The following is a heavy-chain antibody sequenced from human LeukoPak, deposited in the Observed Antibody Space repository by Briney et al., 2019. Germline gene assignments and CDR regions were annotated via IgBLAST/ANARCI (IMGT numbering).Heavy chain of an antibody. V-gene: IGHV4-59*01. CDR1: GGSISNDY. J-gene: IGHJ5*02. CDR2: IYYTGST. CDR3: ARARTGFDL. Sequence: SETLSLTCTASGGSISNDYWSWIRQPPGKGLECIGYIYYTGSTNYNPSLKSRVTISVDTSKNQLSLKLSSVTAADSAVYYCARARTGFDLWGQGALVTVSS. D-gene: IGHD1-1*01.